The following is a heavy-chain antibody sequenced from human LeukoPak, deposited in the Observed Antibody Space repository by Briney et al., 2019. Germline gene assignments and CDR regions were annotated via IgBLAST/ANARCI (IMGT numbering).Heavy chain of an antibody. V-gene: IGHV4-39*07. CDR3: ASTLAVADKRTFDY. D-gene: IGHD6-19*01. Sequence: PSETLSLTCTVSGGSISTNSYYWGWIRQPPGKGLEWIGSIYYSGSTYYNPSLKSRVTISVDTSKNQFSLKLSSVTAADTAVYYCASTLAVADKRTFDYWGQGTLVTVSS. J-gene: IGHJ4*02. CDR1: GGSISTNSYY. CDR2: IYYSGST.